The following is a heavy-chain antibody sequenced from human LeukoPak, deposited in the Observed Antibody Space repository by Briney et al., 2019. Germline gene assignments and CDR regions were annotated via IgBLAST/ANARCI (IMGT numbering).Heavy chain of an antibody. CDR3: AKFRKRNCSSTSCYTGLRYRVYYYGMDV. Sequence: PGGSLRLSCAASGFTFSSYAMSWVRQAPGKGLEWVSAISGSGGSTYYADSVKGRFTISRDNSKNTLYLQMNSLRAEDTAVYYCAKFRKRNCSSTSCYTGLRYRVYYYGMDVWGQGTTVTVSS. V-gene: IGHV3-23*01. J-gene: IGHJ6*02. D-gene: IGHD2-2*02. CDR2: ISGSGGST. CDR1: GFTFSSYA.